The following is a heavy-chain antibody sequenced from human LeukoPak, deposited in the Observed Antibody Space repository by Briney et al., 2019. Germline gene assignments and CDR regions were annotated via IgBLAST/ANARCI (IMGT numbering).Heavy chain of an antibody. CDR3: ARVRDGDKYFDY. CDR2: VYGSGST. CDR1: GGSIRSYY. D-gene: IGHD5-24*01. Sequence: PSETLSLTCTVSGGSIRSYYWSWIRQPAGKGQEWIGRVYGSGSTNYNPSLKSRVTMSVDTSGNQFSLKVSSVTAADTAVYYCARVRDGDKYFDYWGQGTPVTVSS. V-gene: IGHV4-4*07. J-gene: IGHJ4*02.